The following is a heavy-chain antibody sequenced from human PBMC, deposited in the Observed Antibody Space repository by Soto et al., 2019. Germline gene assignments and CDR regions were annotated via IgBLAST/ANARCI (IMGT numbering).Heavy chain of an antibody. CDR2: IIPILGIA. CDR3: ARVGVDYYGSGSAGTADY. Sequence: QVQLVQSGAEVKKPGSSVKVSCKASGGTFSSYTISWVRQAPGQGLEWMGRIIPILGIANYAQKFQGRVTSTADKSTSTAYMELSSLRSEDTAVYYCARVGVDYYGSGSAGTADYWGQGTLVTVSS. V-gene: IGHV1-69*02. J-gene: IGHJ4*02. CDR1: GGTFSSYT. D-gene: IGHD3-10*01.